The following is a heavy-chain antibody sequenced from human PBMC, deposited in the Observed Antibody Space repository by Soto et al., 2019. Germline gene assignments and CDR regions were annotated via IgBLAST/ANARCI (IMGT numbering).Heavy chain of an antibody. V-gene: IGHV4-30-4*01. CDR1: GGSISSHDHY. J-gene: IGHJ3*02. Sequence: SETLSLTCTVSGGSISSHDHYWSWIRQPPGKGLEWIGYIHYSGSTSYSPSLKSRVTISIDTSQNQFSLKLNSVAAADTAVYYCARNRPVRAFEIWGQGTMVTVSS. CDR3: ARNRPVRAFEI. CDR2: IHYSGST.